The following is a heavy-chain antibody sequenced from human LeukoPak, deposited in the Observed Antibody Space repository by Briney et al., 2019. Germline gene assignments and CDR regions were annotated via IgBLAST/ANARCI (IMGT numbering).Heavy chain of an antibody. Sequence: SVKVSCEASGGTFSSYAISWVRQAPGQGLEWMGRIIPIFGTANYAQKFQGRVTITTDESTSTAYMELSSLRSEDTAVYYCARVKFGRDGFYYFDYWGQGTLVTVSS. CDR1: GGTFSSYA. CDR2: IIPIFGTA. D-gene: IGHD5-24*01. J-gene: IGHJ4*02. CDR3: ARVKFGRDGFYYFDY. V-gene: IGHV1-69*05.